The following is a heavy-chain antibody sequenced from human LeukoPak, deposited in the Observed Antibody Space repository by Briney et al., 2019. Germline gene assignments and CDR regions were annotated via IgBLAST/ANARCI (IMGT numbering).Heavy chain of an antibody. CDR1: GYSFTSYW. CDR2: IYPGDSDT. D-gene: IGHD4-23*01. CDR3: ARFPSPEGYGGNFEY. Sequence: GESLKISCKGSGYSFTSYWIGWVRQMPGKGLEWMGIIYPGDSDTRYSPSFQGQVTISGDKSISTAYLQWSSLKASDTAIYYCARFPSPEGYGGNFEYWGQGTLVTVSS. V-gene: IGHV5-51*01. J-gene: IGHJ4*02.